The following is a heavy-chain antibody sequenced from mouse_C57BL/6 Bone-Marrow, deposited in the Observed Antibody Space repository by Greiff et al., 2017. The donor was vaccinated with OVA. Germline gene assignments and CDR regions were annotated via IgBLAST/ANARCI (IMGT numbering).Heavy chain of an antibody. CDR2: IWSGGCT. CDR3: ARNEDL. V-gene: IGHV2-2*01. Sequence: VLLVESGPGLVQPSQSLSITCTVSGFSLTSYGLHWVRQSPGKGLEWVGVIWSGGCTDYNAAFISRLSISKDNSKSQVFFKMNSQQADDTAIYYCARNEDLWGQGTSVTVSS. J-gene: IGHJ4*01. CDR1: GFSLTSYG.